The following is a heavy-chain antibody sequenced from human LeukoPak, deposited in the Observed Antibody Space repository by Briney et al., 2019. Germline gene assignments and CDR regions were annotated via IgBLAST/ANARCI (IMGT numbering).Heavy chain of an antibody. V-gene: IGHV4-34*01. Sequence: SETLSLTCAVYGGSFSGYYWSWIRQPPGKWLEWIGEINHSGSTNYNPSLKSRVTISVDTSKNQFSLKLSSVTAADTAVYYCAREARSGWLTIPVRPRHFDYWGQGTLVTVSS. CDR1: GGSFSGYY. CDR3: AREARSGWLTIPVRPRHFDY. CDR2: INHSGST. J-gene: IGHJ4*02. D-gene: IGHD6-19*01.